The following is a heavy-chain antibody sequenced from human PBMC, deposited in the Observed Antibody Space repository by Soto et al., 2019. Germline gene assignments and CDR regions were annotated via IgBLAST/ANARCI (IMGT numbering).Heavy chain of an antibody. J-gene: IGHJ4*02. CDR1: GFTFSSYG. CDR2: IWYDGSNK. CDR3: ARDPPTSDGYNSLPDY. Sequence: QVQLVESGGGVVQPGRSLRLSCAASGFTFSSYGMHWVRQAPGKGLEWVAVIWYDGSNKYYADSVKGRFTISRDNSKNPLYLQKNSLRAEDTAVYYCARDPPTSDGYNSLPDYWGQGTLVTVSS. D-gene: IGHD5-12*01. V-gene: IGHV3-33*01.